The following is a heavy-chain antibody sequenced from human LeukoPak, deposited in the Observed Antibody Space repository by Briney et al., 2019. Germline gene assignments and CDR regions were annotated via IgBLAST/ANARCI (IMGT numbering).Heavy chain of an antibody. CDR1: GFTFSSYA. D-gene: IGHD2-15*01. CDR2: ISYDGSNK. J-gene: IGHJ4*02. CDR3: ARDIIRSGGSCYWD. Sequence: GGSLRLSCAASGFTFSSYAMHWVRQAPGKGLEWVAVISYDGSNKYYADSVKGRFTISRDNSKNMLYLQMNSLRAEDTAVYYCARDIIRSGGSCYWDWGQGTLVTVSS. V-gene: IGHV3-30-3*01.